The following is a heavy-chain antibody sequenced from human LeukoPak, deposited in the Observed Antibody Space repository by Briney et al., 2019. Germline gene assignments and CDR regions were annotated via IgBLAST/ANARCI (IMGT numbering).Heavy chain of an antibody. CDR3: ASRLLGYCSSTSCYNNWFDP. D-gene: IGHD2-2*02. V-gene: IGHV4-34*01. Sequence: SETLSLTCAVYGGSFGGYYWSWIRQPPGKGLEWIGEINHSGSTNYNPSLKSRVTISVDTSKNQFSLKLSSVTAADTAVYYCASRLLGYCSSTSCYNNWFDPWGQGTLVTVSS. CDR1: GGSFGGYY. CDR2: INHSGST. J-gene: IGHJ5*02.